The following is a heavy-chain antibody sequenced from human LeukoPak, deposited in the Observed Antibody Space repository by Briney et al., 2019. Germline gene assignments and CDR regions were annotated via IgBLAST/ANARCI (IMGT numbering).Heavy chain of an antibody. CDR2: ISSSGSTI. V-gene: IGHV3-48*03. J-gene: IGHJ4*02. CDR3: APPTVTTGY. Sequence: GGSLRLSCAASGFTFSSYEMNWVSQAPGKGLEWVSYISSSGSTIYYADSVKGRFTISRDNAKNSLYLQMNSLRAEDTAVYYCAPPTVTTGYWGQGTLVTVSS. CDR1: GFTFSSYE. D-gene: IGHD4-17*01.